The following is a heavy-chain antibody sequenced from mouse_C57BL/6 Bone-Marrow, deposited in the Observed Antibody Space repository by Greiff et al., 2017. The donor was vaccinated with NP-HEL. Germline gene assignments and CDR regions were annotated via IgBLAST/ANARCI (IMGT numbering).Heavy chain of an antibody. CDR1: GYTFTTYW. D-gene: IGHD1-1*01. Sequence: QVQLQQPGAELVKPGASVKLSCKASGYTFTTYWMQWVKQRPGQGLEWIGEIDPSDSYTNYTQKFKGKATLTVDTSSSTAHMQLSSLTSEDSAVYSGERKAYYGRSYEFAYWGQGTLVTVSA. CDR2: IDPSDSYT. CDR3: ERKAYYGRSYEFAY. J-gene: IGHJ3*01. V-gene: IGHV1-50*01.